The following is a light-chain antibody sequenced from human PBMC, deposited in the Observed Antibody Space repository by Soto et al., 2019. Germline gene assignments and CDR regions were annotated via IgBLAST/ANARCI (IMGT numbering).Light chain of an antibody. Sequence: DIQMTQSPSSLSASVGDRVTITCQASQDISNYLNWYQQKPGKAPKLLIYDASNLETGVPSRFSGSGSGTDFTFTISSLQPEDIATYYCQQYDNRPQLTFGQGTRLEIK. CDR3: QQYDNRPQLT. CDR1: QDISNY. V-gene: IGKV1-33*01. CDR2: DAS. J-gene: IGKJ5*01.